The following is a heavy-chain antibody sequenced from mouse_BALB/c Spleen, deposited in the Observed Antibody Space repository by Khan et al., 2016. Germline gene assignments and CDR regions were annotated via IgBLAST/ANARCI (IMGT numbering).Heavy chain of an antibody. V-gene: IGHV1-5*01. CDR1: GYTFTSYW. J-gene: IGHJ4*01. CDR2: IYPGNSDT. Sequence: VQLQQSGTVLARPGASVKMSCKASGYTFTSYWMHWVKQRPGQGLEWIGAIYPGNSDTSYNQKFKGKANLTAVTSTSTAYMELSSLTNEDSAVYYCTEGNYFYAMDYWGQGTSVTVSS. D-gene: IGHD2-1*01. CDR3: TEGNYFYAMDY.